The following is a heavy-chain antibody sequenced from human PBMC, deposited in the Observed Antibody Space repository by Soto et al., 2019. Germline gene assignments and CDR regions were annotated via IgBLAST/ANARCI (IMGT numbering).Heavy chain of an antibody. J-gene: IGHJ4*02. V-gene: IGHV1-69*12. D-gene: IGHD5-18*01. CDR1: GGTFSTYA. Sequence: QVQLVQSGAEVKKPESSVKVSCKAPGGTFSTYAISWVRQAPGQGLEWMGGISPMFGTANYAQRFQDRVTITADESMNTVYMELSSLRSEDTAVYFCASGIQLWLRRINNGYSGWGQGTLVTVSS. CDR2: ISPMFGTA. CDR3: ASGIQLWLRRINNGYSG.